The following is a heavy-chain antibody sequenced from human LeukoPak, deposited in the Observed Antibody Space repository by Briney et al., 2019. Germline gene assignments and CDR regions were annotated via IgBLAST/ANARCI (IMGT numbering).Heavy chain of an antibody. J-gene: IGHJ5*02. V-gene: IGHV4-34*01. Sequence: SETLSLTCAVYGGSFSGYYWSWIRQPPGKGLEWIGEINHSGNTNYNPSLKSRVTISVDTSKNQFSLKLSSVTAADTAVYYCARNRYCSSTSCYRGRGWFDPWGQGTLVTVSS. CDR3: ARNRYCSSTSCYRGRGWFDP. D-gene: IGHD2-2*01. CDR1: GGSFSGYY. CDR2: INHSGNT.